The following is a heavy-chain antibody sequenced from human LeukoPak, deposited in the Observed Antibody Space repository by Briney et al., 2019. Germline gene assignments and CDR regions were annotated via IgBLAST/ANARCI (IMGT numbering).Heavy chain of an antibody. CDR1: GFTFLSYA. V-gene: IGHV3-64*04. J-gene: IGHJ4*02. CDR2: TSSDGGST. Sequence: GGSLRLSCSASGFTFLSYAMHWVRQAPGKGLEYVSATSSDGGSTYYADSVKGRFTISRDNSKNTLYLQMNSLRAEDTAVYYCARDRLLNPFDYWGQGTLVTVSS. D-gene: IGHD1-26*01. CDR3: ARDRLLNPFDY.